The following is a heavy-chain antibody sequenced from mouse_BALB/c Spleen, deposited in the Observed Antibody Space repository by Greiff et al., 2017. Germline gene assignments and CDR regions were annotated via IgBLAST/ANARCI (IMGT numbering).Heavy chain of an antibody. CDR3: ARRAYGNLYWYFDV. D-gene: IGHD2-1*01. V-gene: IGHV3-2*02. CDR2: ISYSGST. Sequence: EVQLQQSGPGLVKPSQSLSLTCTVTGYSITSDYAWNWIRQFPGNKLEWMGYISYSGSTSYNPSLKSRISITRDTSKNQFFLQLNSVTTEDTATYYCARRAYGNLYWYFDVWGAGTTVTVSS. J-gene: IGHJ1*01. CDR1: GYSITSDYA.